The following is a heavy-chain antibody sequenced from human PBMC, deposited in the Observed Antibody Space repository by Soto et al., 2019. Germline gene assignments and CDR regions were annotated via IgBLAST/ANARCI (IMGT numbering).Heavy chain of an antibody. J-gene: IGHJ5*02. D-gene: IGHD3-3*01. Sequence: SVKVSCKASGGTFSSYAISWVRQAPGQGLEWMGGIIPIFGTANYAQKFQGRVTITADESTSTAYMELSSLRAEDTAVYYCARDKSFGVVVKLNWFDPWGQGTLVTVSS. CDR3: ARDKSFGVVVKLNWFDP. V-gene: IGHV1-69*13. CDR2: IIPIFGTA. CDR1: GGTFSSYA.